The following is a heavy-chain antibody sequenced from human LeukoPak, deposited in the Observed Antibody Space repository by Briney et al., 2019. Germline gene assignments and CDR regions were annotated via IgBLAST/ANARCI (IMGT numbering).Heavy chain of an antibody. CDR2: ISGSGGST. D-gene: IGHD3-22*01. CDR3: AKASYDSIGYYYGRYYFDY. J-gene: IGHJ4*02. CDR1: GFTFSSYA. V-gene: IGHV3-23*01. Sequence: PGGPLRLSCAPSGFTFSSYAMSWVRQAPGKGLEWVSAISGSGGSTYYADSVKGRFTISRDNSKNTLYLQMNSLRAEDTAVYYCAKASYDSIGYYYGRYYFDYWGQGTLATVSS.